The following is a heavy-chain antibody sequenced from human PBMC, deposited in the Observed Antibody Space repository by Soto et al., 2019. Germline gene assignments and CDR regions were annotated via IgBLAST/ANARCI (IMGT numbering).Heavy chain of an antibody. J-gene: IGHJ6*02. V-gene: IGHV1-8*01. CDR1: GYTFTSYD. D-gene: IGHD6-13*01. CDR3: ARADSSSWYVGYYYYGMDV. CDR2: MNPNSGNT. Sequence: GASVKVSCKASGYTFTSYDINWVRQATGQGLEWMGWMNPNSGNTGYAQKFQGRVTMTRNTSISTAYTELSSLRSEDTAVYYCARADSSSWYVGYYYYGMDVWGQGTTVTVSS.